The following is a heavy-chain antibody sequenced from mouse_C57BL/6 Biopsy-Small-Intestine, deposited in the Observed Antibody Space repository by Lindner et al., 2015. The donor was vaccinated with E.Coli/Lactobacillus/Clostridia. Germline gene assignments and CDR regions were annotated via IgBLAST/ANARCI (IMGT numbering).Heavy chain of an antibody. CDR1: GYTFTDYY. D-gene: IGHD1-1*01. J-gene: IGHJ2*01. CDR3: ARWDYGISYYFDY. CDR2: INPHNGKT. V-gene: IGHV1-19*01. Sequence: VQLQESGPVLVKPGASVKMSCKASGYTFTDYYMNWVKQSHGKSLEWIGVINPHNGKTSYNQKFKGEATLTVDKSSSTAYMELNSLTSEDSAVYYCARWDYGISYYFDYWGQGTTLTVSS.